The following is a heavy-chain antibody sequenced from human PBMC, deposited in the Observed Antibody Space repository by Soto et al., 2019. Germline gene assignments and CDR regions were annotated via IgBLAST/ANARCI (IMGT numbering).Heavy chain of an antibody. CDR3: AKEMGVPQVWSPYFDN. CDR1: GFTFSNYA. CDR2: VDSSGGGI. D-gene: IGHD5-18*01. J-gene: IGHJ4*02. Sequence: PGGSLRLSCEASGFTFSNYAMSWVRQAPGKGLEWVSVVDSSGGGIFYADAVKGRFTISRDNSQNTLHLQMNSLRAEDTAVYYCAKEMGVPQVWSPYFDNWGQGTLVTVSS. V-gene: IGHV3-23*01.